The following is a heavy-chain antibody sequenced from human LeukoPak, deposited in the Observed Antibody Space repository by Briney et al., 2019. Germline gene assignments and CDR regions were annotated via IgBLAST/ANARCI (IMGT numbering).Heavy chain of an antibody. CDR2: IYYTGST. Sequence: SETLSLTCTVSVGSINSYYWSWIRQPPGKGLEWIGYIYYTGSTNYNPSLKSRVTISVDTSKNQFSLKLSSVTAADTAVYYCVGDYYDSGGDYYMLSYWGQGTLVSVSS. D-gene: IGHD3-22*01. CDR3: VGDYYDSGGDYYMLSY. V-gene: IGHV4-59*12. J-gene: IGHJ4*02. CDR1: VGSINSYY.